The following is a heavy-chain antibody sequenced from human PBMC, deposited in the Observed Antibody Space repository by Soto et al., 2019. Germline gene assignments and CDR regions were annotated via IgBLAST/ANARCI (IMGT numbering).Heavy chain of an antibody. CDR2: INPGNGDT. V-gene: IGHV1-3*01. J-gene: IGHJ6*02. CDR1: GYSFTKYG. Sequence: RASVKVSCKTSGYSFTKYGLHWVRQAPGQRLEWMGWINPGNGDTKYSQKFQGRVTITRDTSATTAYMELSSLRSEDSAVFYCARTDCSSTSCYNYYYYGMDVWGQGTTVSVS. CDR3: ARTDCSSTSCYNYYYYGMDV. D-gene: IGHD2-2*01.